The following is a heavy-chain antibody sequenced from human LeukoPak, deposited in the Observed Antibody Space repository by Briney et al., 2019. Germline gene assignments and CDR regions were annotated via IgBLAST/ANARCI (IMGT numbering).Heavy chain of an antibody. D-gene: IGHD5-18*01. CDR2: ISYDGSNR. CDR3: VEGGAARFDY. V-gene: IGHV3-30*04. CDR1: GFTFSNYA. Sequence: GRSLRLSCAASGFTFSNYAMHWVRQAPGKELEWVALISYDGSNRDYADSVKGRFTISRDDSKNTLYLQMNSLRAEDTAVYYCVEGGAARFDYWGQGTLDAVSS. J-gene: IGHJ4*02.